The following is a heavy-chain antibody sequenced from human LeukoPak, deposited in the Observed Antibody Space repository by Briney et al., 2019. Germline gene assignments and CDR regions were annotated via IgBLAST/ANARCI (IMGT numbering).Heavy chain of an antibody. Sequence: PGGSLRLSCEASGFTFSNHGMHWVRQAPGKGLEWVAVIWFDGSNKYYADSVKGRFTISRDNSKYTLYLQMNSLRVEDTAVYYCAGEPEQQLVRAWFDPWGQGTLVTVSS. J-gene: IGHJ5*02. V-gene: IGHV3-33*01. CDR1: GFTFSNHG. CDR3: AGEPEQQLVRAWFDP. D-gene: IGHD6-13*01. CDR2: IWFDGSNK.